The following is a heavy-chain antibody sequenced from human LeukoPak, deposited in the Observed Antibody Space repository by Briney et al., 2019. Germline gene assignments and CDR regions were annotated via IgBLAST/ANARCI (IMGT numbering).Heavy chain of an antibody. CDR2: IRYDGSNK. CDR1: GFTFSSYG. V-gene: IGHV3-30*02. J-gene: IGHJ4*02. CDR3: AKGARGPPVYFDY. Sequence: GGSLRLSCAASGFTFSSYGMHWVRQAPGKGLEWVAFIRYDGSNKYYTDSVKGRFTISRDNSKNTLYLQMNSLRAEDTAVYYCAKGARGPPVYFDYWGQGTLVTVSS.